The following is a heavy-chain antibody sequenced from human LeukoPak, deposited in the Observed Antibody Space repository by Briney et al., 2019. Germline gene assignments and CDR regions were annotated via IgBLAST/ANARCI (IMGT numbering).Heavy chain of an antibody. CDR2: INHSGST. J-gene: IGHJ4*02. Sequence: PSETLSLTCAVYGGSFSGYYWSWIRQPPGKGLEWIGEINHSGSTNYNPSLKSRVTISVDTSKNQFSLKLSSVTAADTAVYYCARGLGFDYWGQGILVTVSS. D-gene: IGHD3-16*01. CDR1: GGSFSGYY. CDR3: ARGLGFDY. V-gene: IGHV4-34*01.